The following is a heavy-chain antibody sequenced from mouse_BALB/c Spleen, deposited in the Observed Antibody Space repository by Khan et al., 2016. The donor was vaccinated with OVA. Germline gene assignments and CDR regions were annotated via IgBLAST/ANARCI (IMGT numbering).Heavy chain of an antibody. V-gene: IGHV5-9*03. D-gene: IGHD2-1*01. CDR1: GFTFSSYT. CDR3: ARSNYGNFAY. CDR2: ISSGGDNT. Sequence: EVQLQESGGGLGKPGGSLKLSCAASGFTFSSYTMSWIRQTPEKRLEWVATISSGGDNTYYPDSVKGRFTISRDNAKNNLYLQMSSLRSEDTALYYCARSNYGNFAYWGQGTLVTVSA. J-gene: IGHJ3*01.